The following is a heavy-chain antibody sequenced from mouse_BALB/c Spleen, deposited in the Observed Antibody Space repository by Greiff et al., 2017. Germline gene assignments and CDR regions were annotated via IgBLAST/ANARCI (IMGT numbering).Heavy chain of an antibody. J-gene: IGHJ1*01. V-gene: IGHV6-6*02. CDR2: IRLKSNNYAT. CDR1: GFTFSNYW. Sequence: DVKVEESGGGLVQPGGSMKLSCVASGFTFSNYWMNWVRQSPEKGLEWVAEIRLKSNNYATHYAESVKGRFTISRDDSKSSVYLQMNNLRAEDTGIYYCTRRDYGSSYWYFDVWGAGTTVTVSS. CDR3: TRRDYGSSYWYFDV. D-gene: IGHD1-1*01.